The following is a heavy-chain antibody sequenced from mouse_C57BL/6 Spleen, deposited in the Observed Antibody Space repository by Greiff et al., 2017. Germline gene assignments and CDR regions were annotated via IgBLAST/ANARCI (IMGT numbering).Heavy chain of an antibody. D-gene: IGHD1-1*01. CDR3: APRGHYYGSSYEYLDY. Sequence: QVQLQQPGAELVKPGASVKLSCKASGYTFTSYWMQWVKQRPGQGLEWIGEIDPSDSYTNYNQKFKGKATLTVDTSSSTAYMQLSSLTSEDSAVYYCAPRGHYYGSSYEYLDYWGQGTTLTVSS. CDR1: GYTFTSYW. V-gene: IGHV1-50*01. J-gene: IGHJ2*01. CDR2: IDPSDSYT.